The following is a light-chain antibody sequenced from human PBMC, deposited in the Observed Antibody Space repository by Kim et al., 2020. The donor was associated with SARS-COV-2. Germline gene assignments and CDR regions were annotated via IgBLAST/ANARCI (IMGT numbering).Light chain of an antibody. CDR2: AAS. J-gene: IGKJ4*01. V-gene: IGKV1-39*01. CDR3: QQSHTAPLLT. Sequence: DIQMTQSPSSLAASVGDRVTITCRASQSINAYLNWYQQKPGKAPKLLIYAASTLQSGVPSRFSGSGSGTDFTLTISSLQPEDFATYYCQQSHTAPLLTFGGVTKLEI. CDR1: QSINAY.